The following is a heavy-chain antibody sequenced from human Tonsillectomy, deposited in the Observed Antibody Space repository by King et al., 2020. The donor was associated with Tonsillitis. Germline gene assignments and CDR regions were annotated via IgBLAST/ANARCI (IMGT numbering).Heavy chain of an antibody. CDR2: IGYDGRDK. CDR3: EREGIDAFDI. J-gene: IGHJ3*02. V-gene: IGHV3-30*02. CDR1: GFTFSRYG. D-gene: IGHD3-10*01. Sequence: VQLVESGGGVVQPGGSLRLSCAASGFTFSRYGMHWVRQAPGKGLEWVAFIGYDGRDKYYADSVKGRFTISRDNSKNTLYLQMNSMRAEDRDVYYCEREGIDAFDIWGQGTRVTVSS.